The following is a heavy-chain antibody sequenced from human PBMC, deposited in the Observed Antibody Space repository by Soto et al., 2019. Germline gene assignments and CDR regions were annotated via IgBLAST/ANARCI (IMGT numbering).Heavy chain of an antibody. CDR3: ARDLSSYSSGWYDP. CDR2: INPSGGRA. CDR1: GYTFTNYY. V-gene: IGHV1-46*01. Sequence: ASVKVSCKASGYTFTNYYMHWVRQAPGQGLEWMGIINPSGGRANYAQKFQGRVTMTRDTSTSTVYLELSTLRSEDTAVYYCARDLSSYSSGWYDPWGRGTLVTVS. D-gene: IGHD6-19*01. J-gene: IGHJ2*01.